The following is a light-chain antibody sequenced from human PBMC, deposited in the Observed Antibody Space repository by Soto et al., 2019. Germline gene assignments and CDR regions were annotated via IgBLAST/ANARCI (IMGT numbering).Light chain of an antibody. V-gene: IGKV3-20*01. CDR2: GAS. J-gene: IGKJ1*01. Sequence: EIALTQSPGTLSLSPGERATLSCRASQSVSSSYLAWYQQNRGQAPRLPIYGASSRAPGIPDRFGGSGSGTDFTLTISRLEPEDFAVYYCQQYGSSRWTFGQGTKVDIK. CDR1: QSVSSSY. CDR3: QQYGSSRWT.